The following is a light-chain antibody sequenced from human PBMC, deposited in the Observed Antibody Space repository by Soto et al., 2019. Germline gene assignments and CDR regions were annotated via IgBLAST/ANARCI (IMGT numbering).Light chain of an antibody. CDR2: GAS. Sequence: EIVLTQSPGTLSLSPRERAALSCRASQSVSSNYLVWYQQKPGQAPRLLIYGASRRATGIPDRFSGSGSGTDFTLTITRLGPEDFAVYYCQQYGSSPRTFGQGTKVDIK. CDR3: QQYGSSPRT. V-gene: IGKV3-20*01. CDR1: QSVSSNY. J-gene: IGKJ1*01.